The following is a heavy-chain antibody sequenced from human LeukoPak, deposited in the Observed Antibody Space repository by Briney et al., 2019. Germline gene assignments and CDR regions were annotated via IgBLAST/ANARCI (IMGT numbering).Heavy chain of an antibody. Sequence: PGGSLRLSCAASGFTFSDYYMSWIRQAPGKALEWVSAISGSGGSTYYADSVKGRFTISRDNSKNTLYLQMNSLRAEDTAVYYCANLFRYHDSSEGYFDYWGQGTLVTVSS. J-gene: IGHJ4*02. CDR2: ISGSGGST. V-gene: IGHV3-23*01. CDR3: ANLFRYHDSSEGYFDY. D-gene: IGHD3-22*01. CDR1: GFTFSDYY.